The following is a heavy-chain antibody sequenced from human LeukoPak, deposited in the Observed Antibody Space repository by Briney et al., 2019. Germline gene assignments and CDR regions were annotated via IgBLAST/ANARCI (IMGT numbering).Heavy chain of an antibody. D-gene: IGHD6-13*01. J-gene: IGHJ4*02. V-gene: IGHV4-34*01. CDR1: GGSFSGYY. Sequence: PSETLSLTCGVYGGSFSGYYWSWIRQPPGKGLEWIGEINHSGSTNYNPSLKSRVTISVDTSKNQFSLKLSSVTAADTAVYYCARHMPPRGIAAAPLDYWGQGTLATVSS. CDR2: INHSGST. CDR3: ARHMPPRGIAAAPLDY.